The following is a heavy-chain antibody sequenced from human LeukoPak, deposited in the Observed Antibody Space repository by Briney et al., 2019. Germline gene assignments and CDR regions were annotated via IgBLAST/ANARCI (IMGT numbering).Heavy chain of an antibody. J-gene: IGHJ3*02. D-gene: IGHD5-12*01. Sequence: GGSLRLSCAASGFTFSSYSMNWVRQAPGKGLEWVSYINSRSSTIYYVDSVKGRFTISRDNAKNSLYLQMNSLRADDTAVFYCARDSGYNAFDIWGQGTMVTVSS. CDR1: GFTFSSYS. CDR2: INSRSSTI. CDR3: ARDSGYNAFDI. V-gene: IGHV3-48*01.